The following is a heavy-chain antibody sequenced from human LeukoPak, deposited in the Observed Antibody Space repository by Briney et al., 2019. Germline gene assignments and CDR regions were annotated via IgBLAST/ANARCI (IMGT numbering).Heavy chain of an antibody. Sequence: PGGSLRLSCAASGFTFSSYGMNGVRQAPGEGLECVSYISSSSSTIYFTDSVKGRFTISRDNAKNSLYLKMNSARAEDTPFYYFARASMYGDYPSYNWCDPWGQGTLVTVSS. CDR3: ARASMYGDYPSYNWCDP. V-gene: IGHV3-48*01. CDR1: GFTFSSYG. J-gene: IGHJ5*02. D-gene: IGHD4-17*01. CDR2: ISSSSSTI.